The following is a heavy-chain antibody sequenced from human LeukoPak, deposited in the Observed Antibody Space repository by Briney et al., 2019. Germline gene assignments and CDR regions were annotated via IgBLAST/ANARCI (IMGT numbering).Heavy chain of an antibody. D-gene: IGHD3-10*01. CDR1: GGSISSSSYC. V-gene: IGHV4-39*01. Sequence: IPSATLSLTCTVSGGSISSSSYCWGWIRQPPGKGLEWIGGVYYSGSTYYNPSLKSRFPISVATSQNKFSRKLRSVTAADTAADYCARLYGSGVYWVQGPLATVSS. CDR2: VYYSGST. J-gene: IGHJ4*02. CDR3: ARLYGSGVY.